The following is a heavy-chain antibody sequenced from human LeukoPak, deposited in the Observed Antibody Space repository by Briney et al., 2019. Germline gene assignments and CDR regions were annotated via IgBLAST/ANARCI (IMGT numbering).Heavy chain of an antibody. CDR1: GFTFSSYG. J-gene: IGHJ4*02. V-gene: IGHV3-48*02. CDR2: ISYSSSPI. Sequence: PGGSLRLSCAASGFTFSSYGMNWVRQAPGKGLEWISYISYSSSPIYYADSVKGRFTISRDNAKNSLYLQMSSLRDEDTAVYYCARDRTRFDYWGQGTLVTVSS. CDR3: ARDRTRFDY.